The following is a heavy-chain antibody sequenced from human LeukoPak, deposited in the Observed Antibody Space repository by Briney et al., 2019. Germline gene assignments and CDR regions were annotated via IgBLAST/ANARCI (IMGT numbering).Heavy chain of an antibody. D-gene: IGHD1-7*01. Sequence: SETLSLTCAVYGGSFSGYYWSWIRQPPGKGLEWIGEINHSGSTNYNPSLKSRVTISVDTSKNQFSLKLSSVTAADTAVYYCSLWKRTTNSFDYWGQGTLVTVSS. CDR2: INHSGST. V-gene: IGHV4-34*01. CDR1: GGSFSGYY. J-gene: IGHJ4*02. CDR3: SLWKRTTNSFDY.